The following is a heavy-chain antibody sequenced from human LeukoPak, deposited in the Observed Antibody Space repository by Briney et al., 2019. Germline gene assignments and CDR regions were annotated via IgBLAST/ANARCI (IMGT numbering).Heavy chain of an antibody. D-gene: IGHD3-10*01. CDR1: GGSISSSN. J-gene: IGHJ4*02. CDR2: ISGSGGYT. V-gene: IGHV3-23*01. CDR3: ARDYYGSGSYYFYYFDY. Sequence: ETLSLTCAVSGGSISSSNWWSWVRQPPGKGLEWVSAISGSGGYTYSADSVKGRFTISRDNSKNTLYLQMNSLRAEDTAVYYCARDYYGSGSYYFYYFDYWGQGTLVTVSS.